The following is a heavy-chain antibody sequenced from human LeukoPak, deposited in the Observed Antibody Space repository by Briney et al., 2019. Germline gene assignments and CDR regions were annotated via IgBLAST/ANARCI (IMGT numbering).Heavy chain of an antibody. CDR1: GGSFSGYY. CDR2: INHSGST. Sequence: SETLSLTCAVYGGSFSGYYWSWIRQPPGKGLEWIGEINHSGSTNYNPSLKSRVTISVDTSKNQFSLKLSSVTAADTAVYYCATATRGYSYGYVSWGQGTLVTASS. CDR3: ATATRGYSYGYVS. V-gene: IGHV4-34*01. D-gene: IGHD5-18*01. J-gene: IGHJ5*02.